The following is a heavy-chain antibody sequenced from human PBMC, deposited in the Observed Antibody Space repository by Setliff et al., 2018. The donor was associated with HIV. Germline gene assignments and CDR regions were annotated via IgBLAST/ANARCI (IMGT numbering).Heavy chain of an antibody. CDR2: FDPEDGVT. Sequence: ASVKVSCKVYGYTVAEFSMHWVRQAPGKGLEWVAGFDPEDGVTFYAQNFQGRVTMTEDTSTDTAYMGLSSLRSEDTAVYYCATDPGSLIWFGGSKVNVWGQGTTVTVSS. V-gene: IGHV1-24*01. D-gene: IGHD3-10*01. CDR3: ATDPGSLIWFGGSKVNV. CDR1: GYTVAEFS. J-gene: IGHJ6*02.